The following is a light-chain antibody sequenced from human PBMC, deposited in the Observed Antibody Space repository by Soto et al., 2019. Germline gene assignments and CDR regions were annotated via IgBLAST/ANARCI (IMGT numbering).Light chain of an antibody. CDR3: QQYSSSRT. Sequence: EIVLTQSPGTLSLSPGERATLSCRASQSVSSSLVWYQQKPGQAPRLLIYDASNRATGIPVRFSGSGSETDFTLTITRLEPEDFAMYYCQQYSSSRTFGQGTKVDIK. V-gene: IGKV3-20*01. CDR1: QSVSSS. J-gene: IGKJ1*01. CDR2: DAS.